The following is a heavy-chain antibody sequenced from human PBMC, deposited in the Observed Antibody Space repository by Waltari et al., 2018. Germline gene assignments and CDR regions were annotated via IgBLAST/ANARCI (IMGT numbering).Heavy chain of an antibody. D-gene: IGHD1-1*01. CDR2: VSAYMGSK. Sequence: VQLVQSGGEVKKPGASVKVSCKASGYTFSDNGIAWVRQAPGQGLEWMGWVSAYMGSKSYRQNFSGRLTMTTDTATSIAYMELTSLTSDDTAVYYCARSGNAWNGKFDLWGQGTLVTVSS. J-gene: IGHJ5*02. CDR3: ARSGNAWNGKFDL. V-gene: IGHV1-18*01. CDR1: GYTFSDNG.